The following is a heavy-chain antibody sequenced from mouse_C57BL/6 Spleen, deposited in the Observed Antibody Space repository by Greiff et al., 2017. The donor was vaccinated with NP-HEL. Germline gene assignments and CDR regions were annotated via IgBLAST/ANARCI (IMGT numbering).Heavy chain of an antibody. CDR1: GFTFSSYA. J-gene: IGHJ4*01. V-gene: IGHV5-9-1*02. CDR3: TRDHPYYAMDY. CDR2: ISSGGDYI. Sequence: EVKLVESGEGLVKPGGSLKLSCAASGFTFSSYAMSWVRQTPEKRLEWVAYISSGGDYIYYVDTVKGRFTISRDNARNTLYLQMSSLKSEDTAMYYCTRDHPYYAMDYWGQGTSVTVSS.